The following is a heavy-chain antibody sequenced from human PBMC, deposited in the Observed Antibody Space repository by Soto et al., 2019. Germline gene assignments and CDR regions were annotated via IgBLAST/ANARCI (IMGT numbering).Heavy chain of an antibody. CDR2: IIPTFGTA. Sequence: QVQLVQSGAEVKKPGSSVKVSCKASGGTFSSYAISWVRQAPGQGLEWMGGIIPTFGTANYAQKFQGRVTITADESTSTAYMELSSLRSEDTAVYYCARGATYYYDSSGYYRGLDWFDPWGQGTLVTVSS. J-gene: IGHJ5*02. V-gene: IGHV1-69*01. CDR1: GGTFSSYA. CDR3: ARGATYYYDSSGYYRGLDWFDP. D-gene: IGHD3-22*01.